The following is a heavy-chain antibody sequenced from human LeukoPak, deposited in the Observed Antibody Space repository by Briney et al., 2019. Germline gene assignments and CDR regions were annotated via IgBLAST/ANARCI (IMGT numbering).Heavy chain of an antibody. D-gene: IGHD4-11*01. CDR3: ARSYSNYVHWYLDL. CDR1: GGSISSNNW. Sequence: SETPSLTCAVSGGSISSNNWWSWVRQPPGKGLEWIGEIYHSGSTNYNPSLKSRVTISVDKSKNQFSLNLSSVTAADTAVYYCARSYSNYVHWYLDLWGRGALVTVSS. CDR2: IYHSGST. J-gene: IGHJ2*01. V-gene: IGHV4-4*02.